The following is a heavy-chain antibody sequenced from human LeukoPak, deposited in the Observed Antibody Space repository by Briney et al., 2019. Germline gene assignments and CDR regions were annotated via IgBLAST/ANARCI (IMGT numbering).Heavy chain of an antibody. CDR3: ARGNEGYSGSYWRFDY. Sequence: PGGSLRLSCAASGFTFSSYAMSWVRQAPGKGLEWVSAISGSGGSTYYADSVKGRFTISRDNSKNTLYLQMNSLRAEDTAMYYCARGNEGYSGSYWRFDYWGQGTLVTVSS. CDR2: ISGSGGST. J-gene: IGHJ4*02. V-gene: IGHV3-23*01. D-gene: IGHD1-26*01. CDR1: GFTFSSYA.